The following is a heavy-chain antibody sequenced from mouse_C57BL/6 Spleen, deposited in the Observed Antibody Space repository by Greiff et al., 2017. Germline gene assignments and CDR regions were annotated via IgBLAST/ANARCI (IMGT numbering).Heavy chain of an antibody. J-gene: IGHJ2*01. D-gene: IGHD4-1*01. Sequence: LVESGAELVRPGASVTLSCKASGYTFTDYEMHWVKQTPVHGLEWIGAIDPETGGTAYNQKFKGKAILTADKSSSTAYMELRSLTSEDSAVYYCTRGGLGRYYFDYWGQGTTLTVSS. CDR3: TRGGLGRYYFDY. CDR2: IDPETGGT. CDR1: GYTFTDYE. V-gene: IGHV1-15*01.